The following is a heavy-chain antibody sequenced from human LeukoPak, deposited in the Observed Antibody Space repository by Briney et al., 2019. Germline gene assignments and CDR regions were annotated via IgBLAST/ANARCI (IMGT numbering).Heavy chain of an antibody. J-gene: IGHJ3*02. CDR2: ISSSSSYI. CDR1: GFTFSSYS. D-gene: IGHD3-3*01. CDR3: ARERLYDFWSGYYVPDAFDI. V-gene: IGHV3-21*01. Sequence: GGSLRLSCAASGFTFSSYSMNWVRQAPGKGLEWVSSISSSSSYIYYADSVKGRFTISRDHAKNSLYLQMNSLRAEDTAVYYCARERLYDFWSGYYVPDAFDIWGQGTMVTVSS.